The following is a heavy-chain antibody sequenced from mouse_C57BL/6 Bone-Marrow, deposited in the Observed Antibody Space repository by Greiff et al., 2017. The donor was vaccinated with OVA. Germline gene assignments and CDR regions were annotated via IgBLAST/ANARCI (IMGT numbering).Heavy chain of an antibody. CDR3: ARGIYGSSPYYAMDY. Sequence: QVQLQQPGAALVKPGASVKLSCKASGYTFTSYWMHWVKQRPGQGLEWIGMIHPNSGSTNYNEKFKSKATLTVDKSSSTAYMQLSSLTSEDSAVYYCARGIYGSSPYYAMDYWGQGTSVTVSS. CDR1: GYTFTSYW. J-gene: IGHJ4*01. CDR2: IHPNSGST. D-gene: IGHD1-1*01. V-gene: IGHV1-64*01.